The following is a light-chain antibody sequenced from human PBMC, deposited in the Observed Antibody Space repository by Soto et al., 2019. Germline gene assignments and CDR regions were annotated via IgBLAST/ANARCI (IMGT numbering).Light chain of an antibody. V-gene: IGKV3-11*01. CDR3: QQRRNWPPIT. Sequence: EVVLTHSPVTLSLSPGERATLSCRASQSFRGLLAWYQQKPGQAPRLLIYDASNRATGIPARFSGSGSGTDFTLTISSLDPEDFAVYYCQQRRNWPPITFGQGTRLEIK. CDR1: QSFRGL. J-gene: IGKJ5*01. CDR2: DAS.